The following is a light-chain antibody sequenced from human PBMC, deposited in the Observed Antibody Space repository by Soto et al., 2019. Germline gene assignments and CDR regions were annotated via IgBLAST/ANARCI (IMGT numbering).Light chain of an antibody. J-gene: IGKJ5*01. V-gene: IGKV4-1*01. CDR3: QQSYSTPIT. Sequence: DIVMTQSPDSLAVSLGERATINCKSSQSVLFSSNNKNYLAWYQQKPGQPPKLLIYWASTRESGVPNRFSVSGSGTDFTLTISSLQAEDVAVYYCQQSYSTPITSGQGTRLEIK. CDR2: WAS. CDR1: QSVLFSSNNKNY.